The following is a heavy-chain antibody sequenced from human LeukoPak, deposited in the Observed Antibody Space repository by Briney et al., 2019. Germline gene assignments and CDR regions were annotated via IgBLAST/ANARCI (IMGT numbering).Heavy chain of an antibody. CDR2: ISYDGSTK. CDR1: GFTFSHYD. J-gene: IGHJ5*02. D-gene: IGHD6-13*01. V-gene: IGHV3-30*03. Sequence: GGSLRLSCAASGFTFSHYDMHWVRQAPGKGLEWVVVISYDGSTKYYADSVKGRFTISRDNSKTALYLQMNSLRAEDTAVYYCARRGLGSSWHSMGSWGQGTLVTVSS. CDR3: ARRGLGSSWHSMGS.